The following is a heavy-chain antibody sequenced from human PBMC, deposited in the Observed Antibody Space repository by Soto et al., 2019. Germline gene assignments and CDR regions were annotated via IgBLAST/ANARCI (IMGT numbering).Heavy chain of an antibody. CDR2: INHSGST. J-gene: IGHJ6*02. Sequence: QVQLQQWGAGLLKPSETLSLTCAVYGESFSGYYWSWIRQPPGKGLEWIGEINHSGSTNYNPSLKIRVTISVDTSKNQFSLKLSSVTAADTAVYYCARGNGRGKPYYYYYGMDVWGQGTTVTVSS. V-gene: IGHV4-34*01. CDR1: GESFSGYY. CDR3: ARGNGRGKPYYYYYGMDV. D-gene: IGHD3-10*01.